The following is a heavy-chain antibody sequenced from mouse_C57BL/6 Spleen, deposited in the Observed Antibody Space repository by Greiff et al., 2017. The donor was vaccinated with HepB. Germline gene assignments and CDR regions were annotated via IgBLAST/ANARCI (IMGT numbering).Heavy chain of an antibody. D-gene: IGHD4-1*01. J-gene: IGHJ1*03. CDR1: GYTFTDYE. Sequence: LQESGAELVRPGASVTLSCKASGYTFTDYEMHWVKQTPVHGLEWIGAIDPETGGTAYNQKFKGKAILTADKSSSTAYMELRSLTSEDSAVYYCTGSNWDWYFDVWGTGTTVTVSS. V-gene: IGHV1-15*01. CDR3: TGSNWDWYFDV. CDR2: IDPETGGT.